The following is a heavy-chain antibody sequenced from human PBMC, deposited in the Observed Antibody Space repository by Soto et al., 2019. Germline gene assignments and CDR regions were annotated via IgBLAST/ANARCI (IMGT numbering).Heavy chain of an antibody. CDR3: ARSPYDSSDSLDY. Sequence: PSETLSLTCAVYGGSFSGYYWSWIRQPPGKGLEWIGEINHSGSTNYNPSLKSRVTISVDTSKNQFSLKLSSVTAADTAVYYCARSPYDSSDSLDYWGQGTLVTVSS. CDR2: INHSGST. CDR1: GGSFSGYY. V-gene: IGHV4-34*01. J-gene: IGHJ4*02. D-gene: IGHD3-22*01.